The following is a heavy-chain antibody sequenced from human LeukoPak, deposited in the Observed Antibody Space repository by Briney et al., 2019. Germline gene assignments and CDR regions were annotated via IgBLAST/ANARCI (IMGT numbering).Heavy chain of an antibody. V-gene: IGHV1-24*01. CDR3: ATVRRGYSGYDSYFFDY. CDR2: FEPEDDET. D-gene: IGHD5-12*01. CDR1: GYTLTELS. J-gene: IGHJ4*02. Sequence: ASVKVSCKVFGYTLTELSMHWVRQAPGKGLEWMGGFEPEDDETIFAQKFQGRVTMTEDTSTDTAYVELSSPRSEDTAVYYCATVRRGYSGYDSYFFDYWGQGTLVTVSS.